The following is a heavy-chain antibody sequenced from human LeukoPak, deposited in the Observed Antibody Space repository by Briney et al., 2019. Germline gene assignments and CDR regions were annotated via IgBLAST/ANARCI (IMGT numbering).Heavy chain of an antibody. D-gene: IGHD6-6*01. CDR3: ARGKYSSLY. CDR2: IYYSGST. CDR1: GGSISSYY. V-gene: IGHV4-59*01. J-gene: IGHJ4*02. Sequence: PSETLSLTCTVSGGSISSYYWSWIRQPPGKGLEWIGYIYYSGSTTYNPSLKSRVTISVDTSKNQFSLKLSSVTAADTAVYYCARGKYSSLYWGQGTLVTVSS.